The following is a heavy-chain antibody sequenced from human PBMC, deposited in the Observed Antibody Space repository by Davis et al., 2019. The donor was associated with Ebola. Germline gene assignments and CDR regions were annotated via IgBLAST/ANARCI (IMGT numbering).Heavy chain of an antibody. CDR1: GFTFSNYA. Sequence: GGSLRLSCTVSGFTFSNYAMNWVRQAPGEGLEWVSSISSSGRNTFYADSVKGRFTVSRDNSKHTVYLQMNSLRAEDTALYYCATYCGGDNCYPRASFYWGQGTLVTVSS. J-gene: IGHJ4*02. CDR3: ATYCGGDNCYPRASFY. CDR2: ISSSGRNT. V-gene: IGHV3-23*01. D-gene: IGHD2-21*02.